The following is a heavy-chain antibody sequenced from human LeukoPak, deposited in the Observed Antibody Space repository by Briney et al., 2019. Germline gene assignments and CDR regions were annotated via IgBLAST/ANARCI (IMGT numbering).Heavy chain of an antibody. CDR1: GVTISRYG. CDR3: AKDGDFYSDSSGYSHFDY. D-gene: IGHD3-22*01. J-gene: IGHJ4*02. CDR2: IQYDGSNK. V-gene: IGHV3-30*02. Sequence: PGGSLRLSCTPSGVTISRYGMHWVRQAPGKGLEWVAFIQYDGSNKYRDSVKGRFTISRDNSKNTLYLQMNSLRPEDMAVYYWAKDGDFYSDSSGYSHFDYWGQGTLVTVSS.